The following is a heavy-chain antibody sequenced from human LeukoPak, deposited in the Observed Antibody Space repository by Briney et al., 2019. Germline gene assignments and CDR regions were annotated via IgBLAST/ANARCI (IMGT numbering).Heavy chain of an antibody. D-gene: IGHD6-19*01. CDR3: AKAKGSGLKYYFDY. Sequence: GRSLRLSCAASGFTFSSYGMHWVRQAPGKGLEWVAVISYDGSNKYYADSVKGRFTISRDNSKNTLYLQMNSLRAEDTAVYYCAKAKGSGLKYYFDYWGQGTLVTVSS. V-gene: IGHV3-30*18. CDR1: GFTFSSYG. CDR2: ISYDGSNK. J-gene: IGHJ4*02.